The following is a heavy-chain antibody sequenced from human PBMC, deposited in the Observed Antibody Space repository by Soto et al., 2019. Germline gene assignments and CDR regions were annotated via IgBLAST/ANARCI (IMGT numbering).Heavy chain of an antibody. CDR1: GGSISSGGYY. Sequence: SETLSLTGTVSGGSISSGGYYWSWIRQHPGKGLEWIGYIYYSGSTYYNPSLKSRVTISVDTSKNQFSLKLSSVTAADPAVYYCARLYCSGGRCLNNWFDPWGKGPLGT. D-gene: IGHD2-15*01. CDR3: ARLYCSGGRCLNNWFDP. J-gene: IGHJ5*02. CDR2: IYYSGST. V-gene: IGHV4-31*03.